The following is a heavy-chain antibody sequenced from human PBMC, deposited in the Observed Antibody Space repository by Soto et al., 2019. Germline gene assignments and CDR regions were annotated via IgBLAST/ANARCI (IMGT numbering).Heavy chain of an antibody. D-gene: IGHD3-10*01. Sequence: GGSLRLSCAASGFTFSSYWMHWVRQAPGKGLVWVSRINSDGSSTSYADSVKGRFTISRDNAKNTLYLQMNSLRAEDTAVYYCARAGYLWFAVALDVWGQGTTVTVSS. V-gene: IGHV3-74*01. J-gene: IGHJ6*02. CDR3: ARAGYLWFAVALDV. CDR2: INSDGSST. CDR1: GFTFSSYW.